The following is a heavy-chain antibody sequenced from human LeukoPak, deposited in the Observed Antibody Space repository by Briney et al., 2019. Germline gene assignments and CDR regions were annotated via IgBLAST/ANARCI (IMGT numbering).Heavy chain of an antibody. Sequence: GGSLRLSCSTSGFVFSFNAMHWVRQDPGKGLEWVAFIRSDGSDKFYADFVRGRVTISRDNSKNTLYLQMNSLRVEDTAVYYCAKDRGYSSDYWGQGTLVTVSS. CDR3: AKDRGYSSDY. CDR1: GFVFSFNA. J-gene: IGHJ4*02. V-gene: IGHV3-30*02. CDR2: IRSDGSDK. D-gene: IGHD5-18*01.